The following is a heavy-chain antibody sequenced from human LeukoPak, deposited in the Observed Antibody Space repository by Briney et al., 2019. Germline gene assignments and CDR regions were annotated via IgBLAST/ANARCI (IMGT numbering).Heavy chain of an antibody. CDR1: GFTFTSYT. CDR3: VRDQFYAFDV. Sequence: GGSLRLSCAASGFTFTSYTMNWVRQAPGKGLEWISYIRTSGGVVSYTDSVRGRFTISTDSAKNSLYLQMNSLRGDDTAVYYCVRDQFYAFDVWGQGTMVTVSS. CDR2: IRTSGGVV. V-gene: IGHV3-48*01. J-gene: IGHJ3*01.